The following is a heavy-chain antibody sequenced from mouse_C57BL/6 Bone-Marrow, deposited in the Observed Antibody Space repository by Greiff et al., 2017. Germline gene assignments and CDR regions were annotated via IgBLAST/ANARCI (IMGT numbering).Heavy chain of an antibody. J-gene: IGHJ1*03. CDR3: SRQVTTVLATKYFDV. D-gene: IGHD1-1*01. Sequence: EVMLVESGGGLVKPGGSLKLSCAASGFTFSSYTMSWVRQTPEKRLQWVAAISGGGGNTYYPDSVKGRFTISRDNDKNILYLQMSMRRSEDTALYYCSRQVTTVLATKYFDVGGTGTTVTVSS. V-gene: IGHV5-9*01. CDR2: ISGGGGNT. CDR1: GFTFSSYT.